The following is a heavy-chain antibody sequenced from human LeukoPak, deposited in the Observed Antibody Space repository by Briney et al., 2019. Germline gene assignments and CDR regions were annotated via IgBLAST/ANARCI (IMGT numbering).Heavy chain of an antibody. CDR2: MNPNSGNT. Sequence: ASVKVSCKASGYTFTSYDINWVRQATGQGLEWMGWMNPNSGNTGYAQKLQGRVTITRNTSISTAYMELSSLRSEDTAVYYCARTKVGALTSWGQGTLVTVSS. CDR1: GYTFTSYD. CDR3: ARTKVGALTS. V-gene: IGHV1-8*03. D-gene: IGHD1-26*01. J-gene: IGHJ5*02.